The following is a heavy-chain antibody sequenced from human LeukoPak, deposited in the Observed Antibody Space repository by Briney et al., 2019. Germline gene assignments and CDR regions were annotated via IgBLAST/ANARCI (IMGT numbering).Heavy chain of an antibody. CDR3: ARRRDSGSLQHFDY. Sequence: AGGSLRLSCAASGFTFSSYEMNWVRQAPGKGLEWVSYISSSGSTIYYADSLKGRFTISRDNAKNSLYLQMNSLRAEDTAVYYCARRRDSGSLQHFDYWGQGTLVTVSS. CDR2: ISSSGSTI. CDR1: GFTFSSYE. D-gene: IGHD1-26*01. J-gene: IGHJ4*02. V-gene: IGHV3-48*03.